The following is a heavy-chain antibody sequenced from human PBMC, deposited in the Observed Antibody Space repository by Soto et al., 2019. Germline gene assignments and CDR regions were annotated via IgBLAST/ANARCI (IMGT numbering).Heavy chain of an antibody. CDR3: ASRTLISGSPIPFHY. Sequence: GGSLRLSCEASGFTFSGYWMSWARQTPGKGLEWVASIKEDGGEKNYLDSAKGRFTISRDNAKNSLYLQMNSLRVEDTAVYYCASRTLISGSPIPFHYWGQGTLVTVSS. D-gene: IGHD3-10*01. CDR1: GFTFSGYW. J-gene: IGHJ4*02. V-gene: IGHV3-7*01. CDR2: IKEDGGEK.